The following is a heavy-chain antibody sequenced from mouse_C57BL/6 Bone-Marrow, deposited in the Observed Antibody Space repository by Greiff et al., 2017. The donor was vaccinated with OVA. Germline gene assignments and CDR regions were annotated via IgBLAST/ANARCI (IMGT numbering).Heavy chain of an antibody. D-gene: IGHD2-5*01. J-gene: IGHJ3*01. CDR1: GFTFSSYG. CDR3: AGRGYSNSFAY. CDR2: ISSGGSYT. Sequence: EVKLMESGGDLVKPGGSLKLSCAASGFTFSSYGMSWVRQTPDKRLEWVATISSGGSYTYYPDSVKGRFTISRDNAKNTLYLQMSSLKAEDTAMYYCAGRGYSNSFAYWGQGTLVTVSA. V-gene: IGHV5-6*02.